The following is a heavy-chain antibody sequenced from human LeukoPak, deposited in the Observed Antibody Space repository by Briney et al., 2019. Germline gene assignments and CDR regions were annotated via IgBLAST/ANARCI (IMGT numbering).Heavy chain of an antibody. J-gene: IGHJ4*02. V-gene: IGHV3-30*18. D-gene: IGHD2-15*01. CDR1: GFTFSSYA. Sequence: GGSLRLSCAASGFTFSSYAMSWVRQAPGKGLEWVAVISYDGSNKYYADSVKGRFTISRDNSKNTLYLQMNSLRAEDTAVYYCAKDKDGSCGYWGQGTLVTVSS. CDR2: ISYDGSNK. CDR3: AKDKDGSCGY.